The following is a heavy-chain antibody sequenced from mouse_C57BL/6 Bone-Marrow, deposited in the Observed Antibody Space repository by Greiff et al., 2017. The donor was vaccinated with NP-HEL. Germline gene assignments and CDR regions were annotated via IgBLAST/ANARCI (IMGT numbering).Heavy chain of an antibody. Sequence: QVQLQQSGAELARPGASVKMSCKASGYTFTSYTMHWVKQRPGQGLEWIGYINPSSGYTKYNQKFKGKATLTADKASSPAYMQLSSLTSEDSAVYYCVKSGPPFDYWGQGTTLTVSS. CDR1: GYTFTSYT. J-gene: IGHJ2*01. CDR3: VKSGPPFDY. V-gene: IGHV1-4*01. D-gene: IGHD1-3*01. CDR2: INPSSGYT.